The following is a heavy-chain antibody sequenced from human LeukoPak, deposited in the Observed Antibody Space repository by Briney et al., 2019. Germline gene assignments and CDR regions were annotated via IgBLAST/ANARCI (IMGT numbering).Heavy chain of an antibody. J-gene: IGHJ4*02. CDR2: IYYSGST. Sequence: PSETLSLTCTVSGGSISSSSYYWGWIRQPPGKGLEWIGSIYYSGSTYYNPSLKSRVTISVDTSKNQFSLKLSSVTAADTAVYYCARLDPRGDPVHRYWGQGTLVTVSS. D-gene: IGHD2-21*02. CDR3: ARLDPRGDPVHRY. V-gene: IGHV4-39*07. CDR1: GGSISSSSYY.